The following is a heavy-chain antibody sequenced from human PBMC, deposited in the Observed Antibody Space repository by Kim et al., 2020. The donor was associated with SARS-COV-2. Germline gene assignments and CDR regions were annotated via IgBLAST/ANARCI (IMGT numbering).Heavy chain of an antibody. V-gene: IGHV4-59*01. CDR1: GGPLSSYY. CDR2: IYRSVTT. J-gene: IGHJ1*01. Sequence: SETLSLTCTVSGGPLSSYYWSWIRQPPGKGLEWIGFIYRSVTTTYNPALKSRVTISVDTSKSQFPLKMTSLTAADTAIYYCARALAGSGGNRPLSHWVQG. CDR3: ARALAGSGGNRPLSH. D-gene: IGHD2-15*01.